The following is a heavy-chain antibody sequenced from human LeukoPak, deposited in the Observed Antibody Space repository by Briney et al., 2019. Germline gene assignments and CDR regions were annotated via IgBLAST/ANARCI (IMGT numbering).Heavy chain of an antibody. V-gene: IGHV4-59*08. Sequence: TSETLSLTCTVSGGSVSNYYWTWIRQPPGKGLEWIGYIHYSGSTNYNPSLKSRVTISLDTSKNQFSLKLSSVTAADTAVYYCARRGVLDYWGRGTLVTVSS. J-gene: IGHJ4*02. CDR3: ARRGVLDY. D-gene: IGHD3-10*01. CDR1: GGSVSNYY. CDR2: IHYSGST.